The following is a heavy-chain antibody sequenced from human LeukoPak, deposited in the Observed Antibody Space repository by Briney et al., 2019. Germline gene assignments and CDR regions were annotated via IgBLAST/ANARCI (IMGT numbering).Heavy chain of an antibody. D-gene: IGHD3-22*01. Sequence: PSETLSLTCTVSGGSISTYYWTWIRQPPGKGLEWVGHIYYSGTIDYNPSLKSRVTITVDTSKKQFSLRLRSVTAADTAVYYCAVGFYDSSGYYLPYFNYWGQGTLVTVSS. J-gene: IGHJ4*02. CDR1: GGSISTYY. CDR2: IYYSGTI. V-gene: IGHV4-59*01. CDR3: AVGFYDSSGYYLPYFNY.